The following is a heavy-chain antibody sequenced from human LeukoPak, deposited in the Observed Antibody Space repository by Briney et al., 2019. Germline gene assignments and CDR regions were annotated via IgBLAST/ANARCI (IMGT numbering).Heavy chain of an antibody. CDR1: GFTVSSSY. Sequence: PGGSLRLSCAASGFTVSSSYMSLVRQAPGKGLEWVSVIYSSGTTHYADSVKGRFTISRGNSNNTLYLQMNSLRVEATAVYYCAREFLPLAGFLEWLPYFGMDVWGQGTTVTVPS. J-gene: IGHJ6*01. CDR2: IYSSGTT. CDR3: AREFLPLAGFLEWLPYFGMDV. D-gene: IGHD3-3*01. V-gene: IGHV3-66*01.